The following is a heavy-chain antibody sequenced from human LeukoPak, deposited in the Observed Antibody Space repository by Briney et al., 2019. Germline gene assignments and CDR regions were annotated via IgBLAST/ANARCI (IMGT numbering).Heavy chain of an antibody. V-gene: IGHV3-30*02. CDR2: IRYDGSNK. Sequence: GGSLRLSCAASGFTFSSYGMHWVRQAPGKGLEWVAFIRYDGSNKYYADSVKGRFTISRDNSKNTLYLQMNSLRAEDTAVYYRAKEGHDYGDHVPPNYWGQGTLVTVSS. D-gene: IGHD4-17*01. J-gene: IGHJ4*02. CDR3: AKEGHDYGDHVPPNY. CDR1: GFTFSSYG.